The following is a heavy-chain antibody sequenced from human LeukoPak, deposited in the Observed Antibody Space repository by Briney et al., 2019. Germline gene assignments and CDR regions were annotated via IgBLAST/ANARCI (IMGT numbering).Heavy chain of an antibody. Sequence: ASVKVSCKASGYTFTSYDINWVRQATGQGLEWMGWMNPNNGNTGYAQKFQGRFTMTRSTSISTAYMELSSLRSEDTAVYYCARLASSSWPLYYYYGMDVWGQGTTVTVSS. V-gene: IGHV1-8*01. D-gene: IGHD6-13*01. CDR1: GYTFTSYD. J-gene: IGHJ6*02. CDR2: MNPNNGNT. CDR3: ARLASSSWPLYYYYGMDV.